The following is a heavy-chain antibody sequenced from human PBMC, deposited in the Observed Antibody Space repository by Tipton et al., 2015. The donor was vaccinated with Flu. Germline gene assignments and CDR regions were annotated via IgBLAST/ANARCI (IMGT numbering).Heavy chain of an antibody. CDR3: ARDRYGISSADTTDY. J-gene: IGHJ4*02. Sequence: QVQLVQSGAEVKKPGASVRVSCKASGYTFTDYPIHWVRQAPGHGLEWVGRISPNSGDTKYAQKFRVRVTMTRDTSISTAYMELSGLTSDDTAVYFCARDRYGISSADTTDYWGQGTLVTVSS. D-gene: IGHD2-15*01. CDR2: ISPNSGDT. CDR1: GYTFTDYP. V-gene: IGHV1-2*06.